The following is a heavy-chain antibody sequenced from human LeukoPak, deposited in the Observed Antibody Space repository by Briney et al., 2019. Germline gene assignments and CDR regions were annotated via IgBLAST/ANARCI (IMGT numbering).Heavy chain of an antibody. Sequence: GGSLRLSCAASGFTVSSNYMSWLRQAPGKGLEWVSVLYSGGKTYYADSAKGRFAISRDSSTNTLYLQMESLRAEDTAVYYCAREMGAATTYFDYWGQGTLVIVSS. CDR2: LYSGGKT. CDR3: AREMGAATTYFDY. CDR1: GFTVSSNY. V-gene: IGHV3-53*01. D-gene: IGHD1-1*01. J-gene: IGHJ4*02.